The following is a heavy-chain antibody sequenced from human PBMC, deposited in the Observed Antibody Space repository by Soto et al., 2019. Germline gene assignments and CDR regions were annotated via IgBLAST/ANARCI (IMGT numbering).Heavy chain of an antibody. Sequence: QVHLVQSGAEVKKPGASVKVSCKGSGYAFTTYGITWVRQAPGQGLEWMGWISAHNGNTNYAQKLQGRVTVTRDTSTSTAYMELRSLRSDDTAVYYCARGRYGDNWCQGALVTFSS. V-gene: IGHV1-18*01. CDR3: ARGRYGDN. D-gene: IGHD1-1*01. CDR1: GYAFTTYG. CDR2: ISAHNGNT. J-gene: IGHJ4*02.